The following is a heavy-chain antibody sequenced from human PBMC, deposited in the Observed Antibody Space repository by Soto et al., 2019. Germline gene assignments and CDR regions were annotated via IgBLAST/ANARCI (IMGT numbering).Heavy chain of an antibody. D-gene: IGHD5-12*01. CDR3: MGVATSPYGMDV. J-gene: IGHJ6*02. CDR1: GFTFGDYV. V-gene: IGHV3-49*03. CDR2: IRSKAHGGTT. Sequence: QPGGSLRLSCTASGFTFGDYVMSWFRQAPGKGLEWVGFIRSKAHGGTTEYAASVKGRFTISRDDSKSIAYLQMNSLKTEDTAVYYCMGVATSPYGMDVWGQGTTVTVSS.